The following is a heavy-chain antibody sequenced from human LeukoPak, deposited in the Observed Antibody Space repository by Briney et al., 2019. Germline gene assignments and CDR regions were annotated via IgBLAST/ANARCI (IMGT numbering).Heavy chain of an antibody. CDR2: MNPNSGNT. D-gene: IGHD2-2*02. Sequence: ASVKVSCKASGYTFTSYDINWVQQATGQGLEWMGWMNPNSGNTGYAQKFQGRVTMTRNTSISTAYMELSSLRSEDTAVYYCARKGVVPAAIFDYWGQGTLVTVSS. V-gene: IGHV1-8*01. J-gene: IGHJ4*02. CDR3: ARKGVVPAAIFDY. CDR1: GYTFTSYD.